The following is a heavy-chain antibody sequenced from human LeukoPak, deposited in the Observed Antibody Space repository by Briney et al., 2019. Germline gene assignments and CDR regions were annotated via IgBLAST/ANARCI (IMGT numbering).Heavy chain of an antibody. J-gene: IGHJ6*02. D-gene: IGHD5-24*01. CDR3: ARDNGEGDGYNSFVPGYYGIDV. V-gene: IGHV1-69*06. CDR2: IIPIFGTA. CDR1: GGSFSSDA. Sequence: AVKVSCEASGGSFSSDAISWGREAPGEGVWWRGGIIPIFGTANYAQKFQGRVTITADKSTSTAYMDLSSLRSEDTPVYYCARDNGEGDGYNSFVPGYYGIDVWAQGTTVTVS.